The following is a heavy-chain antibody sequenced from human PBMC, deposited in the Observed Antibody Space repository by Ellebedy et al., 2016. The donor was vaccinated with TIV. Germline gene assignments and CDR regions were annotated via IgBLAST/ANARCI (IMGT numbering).Heavy chain of an antibody. D-gene: IGHD2-15*01. CDR3: AREMGYCSGGSCYARLYYYNGMDV. J-gene: IGHJ6*02. V-gene: IGHV3-9*01. CDR1: GFTFDDYA. Sequence: PGGSLRLSCAASGFTFDDYAMHWVRQAPGKGLEWVSGISWNSGTIGSADSVKGRFTISRDNAKNSLYLQMNSLRAEDTAVYYCAREMGYCSGGSCYARLYYYNGMDVWGQGTTVTVSS. CDR2: ISWNSGTI.